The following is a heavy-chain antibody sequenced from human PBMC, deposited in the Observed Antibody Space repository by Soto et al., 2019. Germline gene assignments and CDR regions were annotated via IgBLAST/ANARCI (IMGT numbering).Heavy chain of an antibody. CDR2: IYYSGST. Sequence: PSETLSLACTVSGGSISSGGYYWSWIRQHPGKGLEWIGYIYYSGSTYYNPSLKSRVTISVDTSKNQFSLKLSSVTAADTAVYYCAIPLPYPYRRSSERYLANWGPGSL. V-gene: IGHV4-31*03. D-gene: IGHD3-16*02. CDR3: AIPLPYPYRRSSERYLAN. CDR1: GGSISSGGYY. J-gene: IGHJ4*02.